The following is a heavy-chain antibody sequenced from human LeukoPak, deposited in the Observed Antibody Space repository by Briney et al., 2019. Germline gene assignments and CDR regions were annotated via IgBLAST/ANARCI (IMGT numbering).Heavy chain of an antibody. CDR3: ARGVSARFDP. J-gene: IGHJ5*02. V-gene: IGHV4-39*07. CDR1: GGSISSSSYF. CDR2: IYYSGGT. Sequence: SETLSLTCTVSGGSISSSSYFWGWIRQPPGKGLEWIGSIYYSGGTYYNPSLKSRVTISVDTSKNQFSLKLSSVTAADTAVYYCARGVSARFDPWGQGTLVTVSP.